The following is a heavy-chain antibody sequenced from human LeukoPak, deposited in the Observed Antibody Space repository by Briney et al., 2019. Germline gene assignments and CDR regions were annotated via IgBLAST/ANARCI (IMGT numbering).Heavy chain of an antibody. Sequence: GGSLRLSCAASGFTVSSNYMSWVRQAPGKGLEWVSVIYSGGSTYYADSVKGRFTISRDNSKNTLYLQMNSLRAEDTAVYYCAREYSSGYYYDSSGYYDYWGQGTLVTVSS. CDR2: IYSGGST. CDR3: AREYSSGYYYDSSGYYDY. CDR1: GFTVSSNY. V-gene: IGHV3-53*01. J-gene: IGHJ4*02. D-gene: IGHD3-22*01.